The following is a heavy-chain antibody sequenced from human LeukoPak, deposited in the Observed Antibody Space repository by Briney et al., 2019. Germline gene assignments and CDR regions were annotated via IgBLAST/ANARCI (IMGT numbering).Heavy chain of an antibody. J-gene: IGHJ4*02. CDR3: ARPGTGAAAIDY. CDR1: GGSISSGGYY. D-gene: IGHD2-2*01. CDR2: IYYSGST. Sequence: PSETLSLTCTVSGGSISSGGYYWSWIRQHPGKGLEWIGYIYYSGSTYYNPSLKSRVTISVDTSKNQFSLKLSSVTAADTAVYYCARPGTGAAAIDYWGQGTLVTVSS. V-gene: IGHV4-39*01.